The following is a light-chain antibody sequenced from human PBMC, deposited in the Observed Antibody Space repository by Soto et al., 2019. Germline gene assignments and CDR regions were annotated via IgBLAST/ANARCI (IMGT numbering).Light chain of an antibody. CDR2: AAS. CDR3: QQLNSYPIT. Sequence: IPSTQSPSFLSASVGDRVTIACGASQGISSYLAWYQQKPGKAPKLLIYAASTLQSGVPSRFSGSGSGTEFTLTISSLQPEDFATYYCQQLNSYPITFGQGTDWRL. CDR1: QGISSY. J-gene: IGKJ5*01. V-gene: IGKV1-9*01.